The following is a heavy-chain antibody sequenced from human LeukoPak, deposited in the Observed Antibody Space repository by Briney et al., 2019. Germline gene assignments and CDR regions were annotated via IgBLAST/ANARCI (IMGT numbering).Heavy chain of an antibody. D-gene: IGHD3-3*01. CDR1: GFPFNAYW. J-gene: IGHJ5*02. V-gene: IGHV3-7*01. CDR3: ARETAYYDFWSGSTELWFDP. CDR2: IRQDGDTK. Sequence: GGSLRLSCAASGFPFNAYWMTWVRQAPGKGPEWVANIRQDGDTKYYVDSVKGRFTISRDNAKNSLYLQMNSLRAEDTAVYYCARETAYYDFWSGSTELWFDPWGQGTLVTVSS.